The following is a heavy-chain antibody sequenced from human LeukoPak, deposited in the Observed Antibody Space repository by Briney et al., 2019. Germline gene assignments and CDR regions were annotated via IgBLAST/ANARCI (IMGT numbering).Heavy chain of an antibody. J-gene: IGHJ4*02. CDR2: ISSSGSTI. CDR3: ARPVDYYGSGNGYFDY. V-gene: IGHV3-48*03. D-gene: IGHD3-10*01. CDR1: GFTFSSYE. Sequence: GGSLRLSCAASGFTFSSYEMNWVRQAPGKGLEWVSYISSSGSTIYYADSVKGRFTISRDNAKNSLYLQMNSLRAEDTAVYYCARPVDYYGSGNGYFDYWGQGTLVTVSS.